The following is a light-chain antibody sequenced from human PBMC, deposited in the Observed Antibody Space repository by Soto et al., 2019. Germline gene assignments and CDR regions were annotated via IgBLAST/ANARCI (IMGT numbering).Light chain of an antibody. J-gene: IGKJ1*01. V-gene: IGKV1-39*01. Sequence: IQVTKSPSALSASVKDRDTITCRASQSVNTYLHWYQQKAGQAPKLLIYAASNLQSGVPSRFSGRGSGTDFTLTVESLQPEDFATYCCQQGSSNPWTSGEGTKVDIK. CDR3: QQGSSNPWT. CDR2: AAS. CDR1: QSVNTY.